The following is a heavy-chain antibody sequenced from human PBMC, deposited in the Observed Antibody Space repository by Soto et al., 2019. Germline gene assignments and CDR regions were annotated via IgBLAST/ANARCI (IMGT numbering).Heavy chain of an antibody. CDR1: GGTLSSYA. D-gene: IGHD3-22*01. V-gene: IGHV1-69*13. J-gene: IGHJ5*02. CDR3: ARRYHADSGGYYGHPIDX. CDR2: SIRMFDTT. Sequence: AVKVSCKAAGGTLSSYAIKWVRQAPGQGLEWMGGSIRMFDTTNYAQKFQGRVTITSDEYTSTIYMELSSLRAEDTSVYYCARRYHADSGGYYGHPIDXWGQVTPVTVS.